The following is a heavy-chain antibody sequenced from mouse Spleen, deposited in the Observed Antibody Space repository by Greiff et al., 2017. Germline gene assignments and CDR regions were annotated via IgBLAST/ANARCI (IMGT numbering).Heavy chain of an antibody. V-gene: IGHV5-15*01. CDR1: GFTFSDYG. J-gene: IGHJ3*01. CDR2: ISNLAYSI. Sequence: EVKLVESGGGLVKPGGSLKLSCAASGFTFSDYGMAWVRQAPGKGPEWVAFISNLAYSIYYADTVTGRFTISRENAKNTLYLEMSSLRSEDTAMYYCARREFAYWGQGTLVTVSA. CDR3: ARREFAY.